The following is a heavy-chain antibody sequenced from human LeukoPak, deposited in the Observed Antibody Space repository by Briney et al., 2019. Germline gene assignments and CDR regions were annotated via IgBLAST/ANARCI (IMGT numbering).Heavy chain of an antibody. V-gene: IGHV1-69*13. CDR1: GGTFSSYA. D-gene: IGHD2-15*01. CDR3: ARDRGYCSGGSCYGPHDY. Sequence: ASVKVSCKASGGTFSSYAINWVRQAPGQGLEWMGGIIPIFGTANYAQNFQGRLTITADESTSTAYMELSSLRSEDTAVYYCARDRGYCSGGSCYGPHDYWGQGTLVTVSS. CDR2: IIPIFGTA. J-gene: IGHJ4*02.